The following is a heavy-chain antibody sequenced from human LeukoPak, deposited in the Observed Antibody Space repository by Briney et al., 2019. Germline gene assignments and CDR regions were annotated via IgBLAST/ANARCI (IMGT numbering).Heavy chain of an antibody. D-gene: IGHD4/OR15-4a*01. CDR2: IHYSGST. Sequence: PSETLSLTCTASGVSISTDYWTWVRQPPGKGLEWIGYIHYSGSTSYNPSLKSRVTISVDTSKNQFSLKLTSVTSADTAVYYCARDAGATAYWGQGALVTVSS. CDR1: GVSISTDY. J-gene: IGHJ4*02. CDR3: ARDAGATAY. V-gene: IGHV4-59*12.